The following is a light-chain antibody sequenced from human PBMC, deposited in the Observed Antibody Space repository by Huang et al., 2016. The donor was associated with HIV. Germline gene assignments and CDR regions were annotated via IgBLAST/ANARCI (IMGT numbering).Light chain of an antibody. CDR2: AAS. CDR3: QKYNSAPYT. CDR1: QGAGNS. Sequence: DIQMTQSPSSLSTSVGDRVTITCRASQGAGNSLAWYQQKPGKVPKLLIYAASTLRSGVPSLFSGSGSGTEFTLTISVLQPEDVATYYCQKYNSAPYTFGQGTRLDIK. J-gene: IGKJ2*01. V-gene: IGKV1-27*01.